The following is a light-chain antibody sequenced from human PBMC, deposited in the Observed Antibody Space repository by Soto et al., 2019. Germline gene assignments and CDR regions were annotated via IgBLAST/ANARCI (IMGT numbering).Light chain of an antibody. CDR3: AAWDDSLSAVV. Sequence: QSALTQPPSASGNPGQRVTISCSGSSSNIGSNYVYWYQQLPGSAPKLLIYRNDQRPSGVPDRFSGSKSGTSASLAISGLRSEDEADYYCAAWDDSLSAVVFGGGTKVTVL. CDR2: RND. CDR1: SSNIGSNY. V-gene: IGLV1-47*01. J-gene: IGLJ2*01.